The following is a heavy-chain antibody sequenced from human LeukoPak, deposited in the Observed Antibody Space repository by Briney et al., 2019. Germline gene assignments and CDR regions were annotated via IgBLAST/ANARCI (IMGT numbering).Heavy chain of an antibody. Sequence: PGGSLRLSCAASGFTFSSYSMNWVRQAPGKGLEWLSYISGSRNVIDYADSVKGRFTISRDDAKNSLYLQMNSLRAEDTAVYFCARDFGPRLYAFDVWGQGTMITVSS. D-gene: IGHD3-16*01. CDR3: ARDFGPRLYAFDV. V-gene: IGHV3-48*04. J-gene: IGHJ3*01. CDR2: ISGSRNVI. CDR1: GFTFSSYS.